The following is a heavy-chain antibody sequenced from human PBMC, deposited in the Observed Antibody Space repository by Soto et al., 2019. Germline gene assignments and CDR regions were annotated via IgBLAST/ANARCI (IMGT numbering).Heavy chain of an antibody. CDR2: IIPIFGTA. CDR1: GGTFSSYA. V-gene: IGHV1-69*13. CDR3: ASNTEDSNTNDYYYYGMDV. D-gene: IGHD4-4*01. Sequence: SVKVSCKASGGTFSSYAISWVRQAPGQGLEWMGGIIPIFGTANYAQKFQGRVTITADESTSTAYMELSSLRSEDTAVYYCASNTEDSNTNDYYYYGMDVWGQGTTVTVSS. J-gene: IGHJ6*02.